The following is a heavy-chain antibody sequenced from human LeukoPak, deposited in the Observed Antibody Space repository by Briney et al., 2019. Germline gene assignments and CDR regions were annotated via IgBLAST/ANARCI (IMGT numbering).Heavy chain of an antibody. D-gene: IGHD6-6*01. CDR2: INHSGST. V-gene: IGHV4-34*01. Sequence: SETLSLTCAVYGGSFSGYYWSWIRQPPGKGLEWIGEINHSGSTNYNPCLKSRVTISVDTSKNQFSLKLSSVTAADTAVYYCARTSSSSFHYWGQGTLVTVSS. J-gene: IGHJ4*02. CDR3: ARTSSSSFHY. CDR1: GGSFSGYY.